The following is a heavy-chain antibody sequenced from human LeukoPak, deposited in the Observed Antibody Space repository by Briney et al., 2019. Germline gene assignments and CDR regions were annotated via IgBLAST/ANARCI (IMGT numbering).Heavy chain of an antibody. Sequence: ASVKVSCKASGYTFTSYAMNWVRQAPGQGLEWMGWINTNTGNPTYAQGFTGRFVFSLDTSVSTAYLQISRLKAEDTAVYYCARVLIRPEWELLNYYYYMDVWGKGTTVTVSS. D-gene: IGHD1-26*01. CDR1: GYTFTSYA. J-gene: IGHJ6*03. V-gene: IGHV7-4-1*02. CDR2: INTNTGNP. CDR3: ARVLIRPEWELLNYYYYMDV.